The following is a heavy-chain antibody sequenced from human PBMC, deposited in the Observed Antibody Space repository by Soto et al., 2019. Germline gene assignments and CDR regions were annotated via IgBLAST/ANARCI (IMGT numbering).Heavy chain of an antibody. Sequence: QVQLQESGPGLVKPSKTLSLTCTVSGGSISSYHWTWIRQAPGKGLEWIGNIYYSGTTNYNPSLNSRVTISIDTSKRQFSLKLSSVTAADTAVYYCARHRGMGLFDYWGQGTLVTVSS. J-gene: IGHJ4*02. CDR1: GGSISSYH. D-gene: IGHD2-8*01. CDR3: ARHRGMGLFDY. CDR2: IYYSGTT. V-gene: IGHV4-59*08.